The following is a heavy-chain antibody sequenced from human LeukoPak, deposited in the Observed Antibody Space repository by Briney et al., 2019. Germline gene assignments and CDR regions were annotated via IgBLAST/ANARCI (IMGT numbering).Heavy chain of an antibody. CDR2: INHSGST. CDR1: GGSFCGYY. CDR3: ARHRHCSGGSCYGDQRY. V-gene: IGHV4-34*01. J-gene: IGHJ4*02. Sequence: SETLSLTCAVYGGSFCGYYWNWIRQPPGKGLEWIGEINHSGSTNYNPSLKSRVTISVDTSKKQFSLKLSSVTAADTAVYYCARHRHCSGGSCYGDQRYWGQGTLVTVSS. D-gene: IGHD2-15*01.